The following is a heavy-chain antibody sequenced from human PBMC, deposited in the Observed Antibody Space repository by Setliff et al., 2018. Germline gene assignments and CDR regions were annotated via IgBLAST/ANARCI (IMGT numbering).Heavy chain of an antibody. V-gene: IGHV1-69*13. Sequence: AASVKVSCKASGGTFSSYAISWVRQAPGQGLEWMGGIIPIFGTANYAQKFQGRVTITADESTSTAYMELSSLRSEDTAVYYCAVGGSGSYYYYYMDVWGKGTTVTVSS. CDR1: GGTFSSYA. CDR3: AVGGSGSYYYYYMDV. D-gene: IGHD1-26*01. J-gene: IGHJ6*03. CDR2: IIPIFGTA.